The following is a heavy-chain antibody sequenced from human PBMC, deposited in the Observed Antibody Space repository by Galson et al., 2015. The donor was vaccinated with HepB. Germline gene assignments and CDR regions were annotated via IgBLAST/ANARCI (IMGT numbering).Heavy chain of an antibody. V-gene: IGHV1-2*02. D-gene: IGHD3-3*01. CDR2: INPKSGGT. Sequence: VKVSCKASGYTFTGYYIHWVRQAPGQGLEWMGWINPKSGGTRYAQNFQGRVTMTRDTSISTAYMELTRLRSDDTAVYYCARGPEWLLPHYWGQGTLVTVSA. CDR3: ARGPEWLLPHY. J-gene: IGHJ4*02. CDR1: GYTFTGYY.